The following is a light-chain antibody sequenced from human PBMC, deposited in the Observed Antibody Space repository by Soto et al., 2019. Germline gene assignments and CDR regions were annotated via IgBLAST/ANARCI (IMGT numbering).Light chain of an antibody. CDR3: QPRSKCPPLT. CDR1: QSVGNF. J-gene: IGKJ4*01. CDR2: DAS. Sequence: EVVLTQSAAILSLSRGERATLSCRASQSVGNFLTWYQQKPGQAPRLLIYDASTRATGIPARFSGSGSGTDLTRTICSLEPEDFAVCYLQPRSKCPPLTSGGGT. V-gene: IGKV3-11*01.